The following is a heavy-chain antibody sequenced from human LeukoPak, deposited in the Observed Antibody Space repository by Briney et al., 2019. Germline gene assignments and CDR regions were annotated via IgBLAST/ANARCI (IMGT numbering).Heavy chain of an antibody. CDR1: GGSISSGDYY. Sequence: SETLSLTCTVSGGSISSGDYYWSWIRQPPGKGLEWIGYIYYSGSTYYNPSLKSRVTILVDTSKNQFSLKLSSVTAADTAVYYCARVGSVGMGAFDIWGQGTMVTVSS. V-gene: IGHV4-30-4*01. D-gene: IGHD1-14*01. CDR3: ARVGSVGMGAFDI. J-gene: IGHJ3*02. CDR2: IYYSGST.